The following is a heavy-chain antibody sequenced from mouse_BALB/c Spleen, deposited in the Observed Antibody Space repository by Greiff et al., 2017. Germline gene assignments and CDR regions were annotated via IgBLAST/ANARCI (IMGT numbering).Heavy chain of an antibody. CDR3: ARWGDYDAWFAY. CDR2: INPNNGGT. Sequence: VQLKQSGPELVKPGASVKIPCKASGYTFTDYNMDWVKQSHGKSLEWIGDINPNNGGTIYNQKFKGKATLTVDKSSSTAYMELRSLTSEDTAVYYCARWGDYDAWFAYWGQGTLVTVSA. CDR1: GYTFTDYN. D-gene: IGHD2-4*01. V-gene: IGHV1-18*01. J-gene: IGHJ3*01.